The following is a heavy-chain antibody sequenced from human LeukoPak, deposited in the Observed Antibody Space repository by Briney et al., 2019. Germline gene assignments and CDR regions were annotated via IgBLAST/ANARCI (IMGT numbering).Heavy chain of an antibody. CDR3: ARGYSVRGGSGYDH. CDR2: IYYSGST. J-gene: IGHJ4*02. V-gene: IGHV4-59*01. CDR1: GDSISDYY. Sequence: SETLSLTCTVAGDSISDYYWSWIRQPPGKGLEWIGYIYYSGSTNYNPSLRRRVSISVDTAKNQFSLNLNSVTAADTAVYYCARGYSVRGGSGYDHWGQGTLVTVSS. D-gene: IGHD5-24*01.